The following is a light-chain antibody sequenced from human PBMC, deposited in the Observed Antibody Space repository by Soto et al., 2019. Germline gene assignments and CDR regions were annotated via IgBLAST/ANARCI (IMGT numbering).Light chain of an antibody. Sequence: QSVLTQPPSASGSPGQSVTISCTGTSSDVGSYNFVSWYQHHPGKAPKLIIYEVNKRPSGVPNRFSGSKSGSTASLTVSGLQTEDEADYYCNSYAGSNTYIFGTGTKLTVL. CDR1: SSDVGSYNF. V-gene: IGLV2-8*01. CDR2: EVN. J-gene: IGLJ1*01. CDR3: NSYAGSNTYI.